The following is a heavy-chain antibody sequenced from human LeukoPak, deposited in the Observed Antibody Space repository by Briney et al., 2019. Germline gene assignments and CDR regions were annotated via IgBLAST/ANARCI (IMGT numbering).Heavy chain of an antibody. V-gene: IGHV4-39*01. Sequence: PSETLSLTCTVSGGSISSSSYYWGWIRQPPGKGLEWIGSIYYSGSTYYNPSLKSRVTISVDTSKNQFSLKLSSVTAADTAVYYCTRGGIAYDYWGQGTLVTVSS. CDR2: IYYSGST. D-gene: IGHD6-13*01. CDR1: GGSISSSSYY. CDR3: TRGGIAYDY. J-gene: IGHJ4*02.